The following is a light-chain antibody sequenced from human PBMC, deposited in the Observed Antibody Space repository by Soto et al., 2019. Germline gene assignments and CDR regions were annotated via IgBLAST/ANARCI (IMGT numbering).Light chain of an antibody. CDR2: KAS. Sequence: DIQMTQSPPTLSASVGDRVTITCRASQSISSWLAWYQQKPGKAPKLLIYKASSLESGVPSRFSGSGSGTEFTLTISSLQPDDFATYYCQQYNSYSTFGQGTRVEIE. V-gene: IGKV1-5*03. J-gene: IGKJ1*01. CDR3: QQYNSYST. CDR1: QSISSW.